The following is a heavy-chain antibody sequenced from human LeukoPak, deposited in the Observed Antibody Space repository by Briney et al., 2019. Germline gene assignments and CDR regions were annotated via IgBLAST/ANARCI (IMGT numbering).Heavy chain of an antibody. CDR2: IYYSGST. CDR3: ARDGVDSYGSYYYYGMDV. CDR1: GGSISSSSYY. V-gene: IGHV4-61*01. D-gene: IGHD5-18*01. Sequence: SETLSLTCTVSGGSISSSSYYWSWIRQPPGKGLEWIGYIYYSGSTNYNPSLKSRVTISVDTSKNQFSLKLSSVAAADTAVYYCARDGVDSYGSYYYYGMDVWGQGTTVTVSS. J-gene: IGHJ6*02.